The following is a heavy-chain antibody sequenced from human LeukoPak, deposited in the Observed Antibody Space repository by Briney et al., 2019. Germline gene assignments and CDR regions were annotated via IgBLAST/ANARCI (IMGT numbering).Heavy chain of an antibody. CDR1: GYTFTGYY. CDR3: ARATVATFYYMDV. CDR2: INPNSGGT. J-gene: IGHJ6*03. D-gene: IGHD1/OR15-1a*01. Sequence: GASVKVSCKASGYTFTGYYMRWVRQAPGQGLEWMGWINPNSGGTNYAQKFQGRVTMTRDTSISTAYMELSRLRSDDTAVYYCARATVATFYYMDVWGKGTTVTVSS. V-gene: IGHV1-2*02.